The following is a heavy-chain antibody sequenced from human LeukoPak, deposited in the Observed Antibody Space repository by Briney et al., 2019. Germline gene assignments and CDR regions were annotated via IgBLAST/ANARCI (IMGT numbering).Heavy chain of an antibody. CDR3: ASDPGLYCSSTRCSF. CDR2: IKQDGGEK. V-gene: IGHV3-7*03. Sequence: GGSLRLSCTASGFTFSSYWMSWVRQAPGKGLEWVANIKQDGGEKFYVDSVKGRFTISRDNAKNSPYLQMDSLRAEDTAVYYCASDPGLYCSSTRCSFWGQGTLVTVSS. CDR1: GFTFSSYW. D-gene: IGHD2-2*01. J-gene: IGHJ4*02.